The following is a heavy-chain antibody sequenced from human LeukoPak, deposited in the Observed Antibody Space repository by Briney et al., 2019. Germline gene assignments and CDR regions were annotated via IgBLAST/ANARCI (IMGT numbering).Heavy chain of an antibody. V-gene: IGHV4-34*01. J-gene: IGHJ4*02. CDR3: ARGRSWYDYVWGSYRPFDY. CDR1: GGSFSGYY. Sequence: SETLSHTCAVYGGSFSGYYWSWIRQPPGKGLEWIGEINHSGSTNYNPSLKSRVTISVDTSKNQFSLKLSSVTAADTAVYYCARGRSWYDYVWGSYRPFDYWGQGTLVTVSS. D-gene: IGHD3-16*02. CDR2: INHSGST.